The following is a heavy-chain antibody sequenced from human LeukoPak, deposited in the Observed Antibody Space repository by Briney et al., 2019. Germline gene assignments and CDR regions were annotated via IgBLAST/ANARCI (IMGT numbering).Heavy chain of an antibody. J-gene: IGHJ4*02. CDR2: INPNSGGT. Sequence: GASVKVSCKASGYTFTGYYMHWVRQAPGQGLEWMGRINPNSGGTNYAQKFQGRVTMTRDTSISTAYMELSRLRSDDTAVYYCARLDLGGGIAVAVTNWGQGTLVTVSS. CDR3: ARLDLGGGIAVAVTN. CDR1: GYTFTGYY. V-gene: IGHV1-2*06. D-gene: IGHD6-19*01.